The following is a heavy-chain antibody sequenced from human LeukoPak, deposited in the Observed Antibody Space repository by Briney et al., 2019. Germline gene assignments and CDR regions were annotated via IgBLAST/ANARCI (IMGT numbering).Heavy chain of an antibody. J-gene: IGHJ4*02. D-gene: IGHD3-10*01. CDR2: IKEDGSDK. CDR1: AFTFSMYW. Sequence: GGPLRLSCSASAFTFSMYWMTWVRQAPGKGLEWVATIKEDGSDKYYVDPVRGRFTISRDNAENSLYLQMNSLTAEDTALYYCVRDGIRDIPGVITIRYDYWGQGTLVTVSS. V-gene: IGHV3-7*05. CDR3: VRDGIRDIPGVITIRYDY.